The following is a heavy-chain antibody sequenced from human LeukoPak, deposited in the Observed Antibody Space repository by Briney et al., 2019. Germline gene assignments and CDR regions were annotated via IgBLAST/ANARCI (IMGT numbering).Heavy chain of an antibody. V-gene: IGHV4-34*01. CDR1: GGSFSGYY. CDR3: AIATVTTWAFDI. D-gene: IGHD4-11*01. Sequence: NSSETLSLTCAVYGGSFSGYYWSWIRQPPGKGLEWIGEINHSGSTNYNPSLKSRVTISVDTSKNQFSLKLSSVTAADTAVYYCAIATVTTWAFDIWGQGTMVTVSS. J-gene: IGHJ3*02. CDR2: INHSGST.